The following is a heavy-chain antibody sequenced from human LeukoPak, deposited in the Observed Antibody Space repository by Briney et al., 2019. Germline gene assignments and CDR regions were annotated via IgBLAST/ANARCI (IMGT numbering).Heavy chain of an antibody. CDR2: MNPNSGNT. Sequence: ASVKVSYKASGYTFTSYDINWVRQATGQGLEWMGWMNPNSGNTGYAQKFQGRVTMTRNTSISTAYMELSSLRSEDTAVYYCARGYYDSSGYSPFDYWGQGTLVTVSS. CDR1: GYTFTSYD. J-gene: IGHJ4*02. D-gene: IGHD3-22*01. V-gene: IGHV1-8*01. CDR3: ARGYYDSSGYSPFDY.